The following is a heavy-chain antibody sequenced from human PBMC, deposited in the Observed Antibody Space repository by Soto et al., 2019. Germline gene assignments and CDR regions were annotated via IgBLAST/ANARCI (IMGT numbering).Heavy chain of an antibody. Sequence: ASVKVSCKASGYTFTDYFIHWVRQAPGQGFEWMGWINPNSRGTNYAPKFQGRVTMTRDTSNSTAYMELRGLRSDDTAVYYCARVTLTAGNWFDPWGQGTLVTVSS. CDR1: GYTFTDYF. J-gene: IGHJ5*02. CDR3: ARVTLTAGNWFDP. CDR2: INPNSRGT. V-gene: IGHV1-2*02.